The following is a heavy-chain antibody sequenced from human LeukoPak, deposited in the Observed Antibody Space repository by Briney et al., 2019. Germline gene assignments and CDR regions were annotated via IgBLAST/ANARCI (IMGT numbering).Heavy chain of an antibody. J-gene: IGHJ5*02. CDR1: GGSFSGYY. CDR3: ARARIYYGSGSYFEP. Sequence: SETLSLTCAVYGGSFSGYYWSWIRQPPGKGLEWIGEINRSGSTNYNPSLKSRVTISVDTSKNQFSLKLSSVTAADTAVYYCARARIYYGSGSYFEPWGQGTLVTVSS. V-gene: IGHV4-34*01. D-gene: IGHD3-10*01. CDR2: INRSGST.